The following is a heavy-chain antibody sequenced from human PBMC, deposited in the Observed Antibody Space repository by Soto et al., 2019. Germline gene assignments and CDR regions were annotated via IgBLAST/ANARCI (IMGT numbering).Heavy chain of an antibody. D-gene: IGHD2-15*01. J-gene: IGHJ4*02. Sequence: QVQLVGSGGGVVQPGGSLRLSCEGSGFPFRSYGIQWVRQAPGKGLEWLGLIWNDGSHAYYADSVKGRLTTSRDNSKNTVFLQVSNLRAEDTGVYFCARDQTDSGGYSDSWGQGTLVTVSS. V-gene: IGHV3-33*01. CDR1: GFPFRSYG. CDR3: ARDQTDSGGYSDS. CDR2: IWNDGSHA.